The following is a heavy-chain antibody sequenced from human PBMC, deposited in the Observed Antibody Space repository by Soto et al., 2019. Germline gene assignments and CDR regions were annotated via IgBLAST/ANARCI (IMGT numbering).Heavy chain of an antibody. J-gene: IGHJ4*02. V-gene: IGHV3-30-3*01. Sequence: QVQLVESGGGVVQPGRSRRLSCAASGFTFSNFAMHWIRQAPGKGLEWVAIVSYDGSKKYYAESVKGRFTISRDNYKNTLFLQMNSLRAEDTAVYYCARDVSGAGRDYWGQGTLVTVSS. CDR1: GFTFSNFA. CDR2: VSYDGSKK. CDR3: ARDVSGAGRDY. D-gene: IGHD6-25*01.